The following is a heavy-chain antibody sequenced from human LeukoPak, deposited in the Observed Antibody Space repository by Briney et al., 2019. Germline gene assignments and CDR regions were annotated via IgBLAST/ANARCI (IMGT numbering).Heavy chain of an antibody. Sequence: PSETLSLTCTVSSGSISSYYWSWIRQPPGKGLEWIGYIYYSGSTNYNPSLKSRVTISVDTSKNQFSLKLSSVTAADTAVYYCARGPMVRGVIVPWFDYWGQGTLVTVSS. V-gene: IGHV4-59*08. CDR2: IYYSGST. J-gene: IGHJ4*02. D-gene: IGHD3-10*01. CDR3: ARGPMVRGVIVPWFDY. CDR1: SGSISSYY.